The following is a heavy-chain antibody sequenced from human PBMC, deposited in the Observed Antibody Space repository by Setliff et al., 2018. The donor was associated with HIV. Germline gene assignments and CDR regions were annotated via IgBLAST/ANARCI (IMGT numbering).Heavy chain of an antibody. V-gene: IGHV4-39*02. J-gene: IGHJ3*02. CDR3: ARTRDCSSSGCFYHAFDM. Sequence: SETLSLTCTVSGGSISRGAYYWSWIRQHPGKGLEWIGRLYVSGDTNYNPSLKSRVTMSLDTSKKHFSLNLKSVTAADMAVYYCARTRDCSSSGCFYHAFDMWGQGTMVTVSS. D-gene: IGHD2-2*01. CDR2: LYVSGDT. CDR1: GGSISRGAYY.